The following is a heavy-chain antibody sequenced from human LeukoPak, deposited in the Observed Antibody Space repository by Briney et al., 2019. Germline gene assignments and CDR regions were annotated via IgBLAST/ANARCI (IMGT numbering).Heavy chain of an antibody. Sequence: SVKVSCKASRGTFSSYAIIWVRQAPGQGLEWIGGIIPIFGTANYAQKFQGRVTISADESTSTVYMELSSLRSEDTAVYYCARDVTMVRGARYRPYKWFDPWGQGTLVTVSS. J-gene: IGHJ5*02. CDR1: RGTFSSYA. V-gene: IGHV1-69*01. CDR2: IIPIFGTA. D-gene: IGHD3-10*01. CDR3: ARDVTMVRGARYRPYKWFDP.